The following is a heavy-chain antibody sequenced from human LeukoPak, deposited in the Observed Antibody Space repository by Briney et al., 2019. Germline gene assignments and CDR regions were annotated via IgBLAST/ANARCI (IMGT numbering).Heavy chain of an antibody. Sequence: GGSLRLSCAASGFTFSSYAMSWVHQAPGKGLDWVSGISGSGGSTYHTDSVQGRFTISRDNSKNTLYLQMNSLRAEDTAVYYCAKLISISWYEGWFDPWGQGTLVTVSS. CDR1: GFTFSSYA. CDR2: ISGSGGST. J-gene: IGHJ5*02. V-gene: IGHV3-23*01. CDR3: AKLISISWYEGWFDP. D-gene: IGHD6-13*01.